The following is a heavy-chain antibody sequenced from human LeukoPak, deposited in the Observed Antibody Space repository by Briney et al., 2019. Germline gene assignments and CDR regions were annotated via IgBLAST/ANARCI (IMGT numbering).Heavy chain of an antibody. CDR2: ISYDGSNK. J-gene: IGHJ6*02. CDR1: GFTFSSYA. Sequence: PGRSLRLSCAASGFTFSSYAMHWVRQAPGKGLEWVAVISYDGSNKYYADSVKGRFTISRDNSKNTLYLQMNSLRAEDTAVYYCARESVGYGMDVWGQGTTVTVSS. V-gene: IGHV3-30-3*01. CDR3: ARESVGYGMDV.